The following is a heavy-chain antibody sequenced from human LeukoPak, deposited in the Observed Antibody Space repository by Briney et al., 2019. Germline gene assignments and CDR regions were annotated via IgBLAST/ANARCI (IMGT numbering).Heavy chain of an antibody. CDR2: IYYSGST. Sequence: PSETLSLTCTVSGGSISSSSYYWSWIRQPPGTGLEWIGYIYYSGSTNYNPSLKSRVTISVDTSKNQFTLKLSSVTAADTAVYYCARAGWRQLVRGWFDPWGQGTLVTVSS. V-gene: IGHV4-61*01. J-gene: IGHJ5*02. CDR3: ARAGWRQLVRGWFDP. CDR1: GGSISSSSYY. D-gene: IGHD6-6*01.